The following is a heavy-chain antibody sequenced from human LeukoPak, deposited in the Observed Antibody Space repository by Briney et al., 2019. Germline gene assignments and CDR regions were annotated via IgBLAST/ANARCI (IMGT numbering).Heavy chain of an antibody. CDR2: IYSGGST. Sequence: PGGSLRLSCAASGFTVSSNYMSWVRQAPGKGLEWVSVIYSGGSTYYADSVKGRFTISRDNSKNTLYLQMNSLRAEDTAVYYCARLVGITYRSVVPLIQHWGQGTLVTVSS. CDR3: ARLVGITYRSVVPLIQH. CDR1: GFTVSSNY. J-gene: IGHJ1*01. D-gene: IGHD2-15*01. V-gene: IGHV3-66*04.